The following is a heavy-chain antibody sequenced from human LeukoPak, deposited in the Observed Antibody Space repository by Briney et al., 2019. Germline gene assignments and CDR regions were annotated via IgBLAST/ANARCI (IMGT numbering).Heavy chain of an antibody. J-gene: IGHJ3*02. D-gene: IGHD3-16*01. CDR1: GFNFNSYA. CDR2: ISYDGSNR. CDR3: ATELRILSWGVDAFDI. V-gene: IGHV3-30*04. Sequence: PGGSLRLSCAASGFNFNSYAVHWVRQAPGKGLEGVAFISYDGSNRNHADPVKGRFNISRDTSKTTLYLQMNSLRAEETAVYYCATELRILSWGVDAFDIWGQGTMVTVCS.